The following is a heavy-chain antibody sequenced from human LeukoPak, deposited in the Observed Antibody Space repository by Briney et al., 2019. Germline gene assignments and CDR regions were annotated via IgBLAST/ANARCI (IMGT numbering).Heavy chain of an antibody. D-gene: IGHD5-12*01. Sequence: SVKVSCKASGGTFSSYAISWVRQAPGQGLEWMGGIIPIFGTANYAQKFQGRVTITADKSTSTAYMELSSLRSEDTAVYYCARAIVVTTVRYYFDYWGQGTLVTVSS. CDR3: ARAIVVTTVRYYFDY. J-gene: IGHJ4*02. V-gene: IGHV1-69*06. CDR2: IIPIFGTA. CDR1: GGTFSSYA.